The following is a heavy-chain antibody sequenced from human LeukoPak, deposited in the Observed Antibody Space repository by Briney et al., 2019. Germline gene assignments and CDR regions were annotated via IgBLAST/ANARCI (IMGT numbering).Heavy chain of an antibody. V-gene: IGHV3-23*01. J-gene: IGHJ4*02. CDR1: GFTFRSYA. D-gene: IGHD2-15*01. CDR3: AKAVGYCSGGSCYVYFDY. CDR2: ISGSGGST. Sequence: GGSLRLSCAASGFTFRSYAMGWVRQAPGKGLEWVSAISGSGGSTYYADSVKGRFTISRDNSKNTLYLQMNSLRAEDTAVYYCAKAVGYCSGGSCYVYFDYWGQGTLVTVSS.